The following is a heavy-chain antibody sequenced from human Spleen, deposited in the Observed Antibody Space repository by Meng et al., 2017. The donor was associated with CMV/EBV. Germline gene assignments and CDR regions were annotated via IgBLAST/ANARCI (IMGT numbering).Heavy chain of an antibody. V-gene: IGHV3-21*01. CDR1: GFTFSSYA. Sequence: GGSLRLSCAASGFTFSSYAMHWVRQAPGKGLEWVSSISSSSSYIYYADSVKGRFTISRDNAKNSLYLQMNSLRAEDTAVYYCARDLGITMVRGVNYYYGMDVWGQGTTVTVSS. CDR2: ISSSSSYI. J-gene: IGHJ6*02. D-gene: IGHD3-10*01. CDR3: ARDLGITMVRGVNYYYGMDV.